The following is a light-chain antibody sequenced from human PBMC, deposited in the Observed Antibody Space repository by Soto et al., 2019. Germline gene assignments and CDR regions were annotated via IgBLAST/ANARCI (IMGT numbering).Light chain of an antibody. V-gene: IGKV1-9*01. CDR3: QQLNSYPV. CDR2: AAS. Sequence: ITLTQSPSSLSASVGERVTITCRASQGISSYLAWYQQKPGKAPKLLIYAASTLHSGVPSRFSGSGSGTYFPLTSSSLPPEYVTNYYRQQLNSYPVFGGGTKVEIK. J-gene: IGKJ4*01. CDR1: QGISSY.